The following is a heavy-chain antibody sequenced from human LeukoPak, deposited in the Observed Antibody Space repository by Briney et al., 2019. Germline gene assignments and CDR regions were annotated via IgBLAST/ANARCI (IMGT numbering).Heavy chain of an antibody. CDR1: GFTVSSNS. D-gene: IGHD3-22*01. J-gene: IGHJ4*02. Sequence: GGSLRLSCAASGFTVSSNSMSWVRQAPGKGLEWVSLIYTTGNIHNSDSVKGRFTISRDSSKSTLYLQMNRMRAQDTAVYYCERRAGDYSHPYDYWGQGPLVTVSS. CDR3: ERRAGDYSHPYDY. CDR2: IYTTGNI. V-gene: IGHV3-53*01.